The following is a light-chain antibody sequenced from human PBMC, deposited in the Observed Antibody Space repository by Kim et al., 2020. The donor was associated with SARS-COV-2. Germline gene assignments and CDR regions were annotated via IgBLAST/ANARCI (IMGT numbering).Light chain of an antibody. CDR2: GDT. CDR3: ASWDNRLKGWV. V-gene: IGLV1-44*01. CDR1: SSNIGTNS. J-gene: IGLJ3*02. Sequence: GQRVTVAISGSSSNIGTNSVNWYQQLPGTAPKLLIYGDTQRPLGVPDRVSGSKSGTSASLAIGGLQSEDEAVYYCASWDNRLKGWVFGGGTQLTVL.